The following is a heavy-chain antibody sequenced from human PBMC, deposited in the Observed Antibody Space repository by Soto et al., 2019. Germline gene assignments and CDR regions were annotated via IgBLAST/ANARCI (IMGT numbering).Heavy chain of an antibody. D-gene: IGHD6-19*01. Sequence: ASVKVSCKASGYTFTSYDINWVRQATGQGLEWMGWMNPNSGNTGYAQKFQGRVTMTRNTSMSTAYMELSSLRSEDTAVYYCARGNSSGWYRHLESLPKPFDYWGQGTLVTVSS. CDR3: ARGNSSGWYRHLESLPKPFDY. V-gene: IGHV1-8*01. J-gene: IGHJ4*02. CDR2: MNPNSGNT. CDR1: GYTFTSYD.